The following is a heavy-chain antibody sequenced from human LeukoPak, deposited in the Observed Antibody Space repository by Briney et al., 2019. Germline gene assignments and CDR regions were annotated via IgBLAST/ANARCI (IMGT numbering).Heavy chain of an antibody. CDR1: GFTFYTYA. CDR3: SKRRRSEGSGIGNWFDS. J-gene: IGHJ5*01. Sequence: GGTLRLSCTASGFTFYTYALSWVRRAPGKGVEWVSAISGSGTTTYCAYSVKRGFTIARDNSKGTVFLQLSSLRAEDTDLYYCSKRRRSEGSGIGNWFDSWGQGTLVTVSS. CDR2: ISGSGTTT. V-gene: IGHV3-23*01. D-gene: IGHD2/OR15-2a*01.